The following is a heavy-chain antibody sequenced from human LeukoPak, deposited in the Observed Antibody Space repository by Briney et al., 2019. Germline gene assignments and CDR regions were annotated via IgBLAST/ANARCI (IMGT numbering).Heavy chain of an antibody. CDR1: GGTFSSYA. J-gene: IGHJ4*02. V-gene: IGHV1-69*01. Sequence: GSSVKVSCKASGGTFSSYAISWVRQAPGQGLEWMGGIIPIFGTANYAQKFQGRVTITADESTSTAYMELSSLRAEDTAVYYCAKDVGPIAAAIFDYWGQGTLVTVSS. CDR2: IIPIFGTA. CDR3: AKDVGPIAAAIFDY. D-gene: IGHD6-13*01.